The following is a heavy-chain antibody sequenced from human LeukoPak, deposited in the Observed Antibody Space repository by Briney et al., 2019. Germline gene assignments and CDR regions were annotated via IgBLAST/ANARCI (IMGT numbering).Heavy chain of an antibody. D-gene: IGHD2-2*01. J-gene: IGHJ5*02. V-gene: IGHV4-59*01. Sequence: SETLSLTCTVSGGSISSYYWSWIRQPPGKGLEWIGYIYYSGSTNYNPSLKSRVTISVDTSKNQFSLKLSSVTAADTAVYYCARQLPRDWFDPWGQGTLVTVSS. CDR3: ARQLPRDWFDP. CDR1: GGSISSYY. CDR2: IYYSGST.